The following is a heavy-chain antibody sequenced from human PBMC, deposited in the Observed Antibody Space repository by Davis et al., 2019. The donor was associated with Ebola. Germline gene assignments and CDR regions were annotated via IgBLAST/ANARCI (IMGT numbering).Heavy chain of an antibody. CDR2: IIPIFGTA. V-gene: IGHV1-69*01. D-gene: IGHD6-6*01. CDR1: GFTFSSYG. Sequence: GGSLRLSCAASGFTFSSYGISWVRQAPGQGLEWMGGIIPIFGTANYAQKFQGRATITADESTSTAYMELSSLRSEDTAVYYCARVLSAARATLDYWGQGTLVTVSS. CDR3: ARVLSAARATLDY. J-gene: IGHJ4*02.